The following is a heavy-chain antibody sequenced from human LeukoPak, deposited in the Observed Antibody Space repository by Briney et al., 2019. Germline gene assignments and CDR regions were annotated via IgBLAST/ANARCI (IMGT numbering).Heavy chain of an antibody. V-gene: IGHV3-23*01. J-gene: IGHJ5*02. CDR3: AAGGGHTFDP. Sequence: SGGSLRLSCAASGATFSSQALSWVRQAPGRGLEWVSSFTGSAGDTYYAVSVKGRFTLSRDNSKNTVYLQMNSLRAEDTAVYYCAAGGGHTFDPWGQGTLVSVSS. CDR1: GATFSSQA. CDR2: FTGSAGDT. D-gene: IGHD4-23*01.